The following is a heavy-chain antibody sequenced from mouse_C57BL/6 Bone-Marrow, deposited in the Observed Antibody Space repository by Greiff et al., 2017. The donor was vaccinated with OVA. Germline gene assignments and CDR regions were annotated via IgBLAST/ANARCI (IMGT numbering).Heavy chain of an antibody. D-gene: IGHD2-3*01. CDR2: INPNNGGT. Sequence: DVQLQESGPELVKPGASVKIPCKASGYTFTDYNMDWVKQSHGKSLEWIGDINPNNGGTIYNQKFKGKATLTVDKSSSTAYMELRSLTSEDTAVYYCAREDGDYYAMDYWGQGTSVTVSS. V-gene: IGHV1-18*01. J-gene: IGHJ4*01. CDR3: AREDGDYYAMDY. CDR1: GYTFTDYN.